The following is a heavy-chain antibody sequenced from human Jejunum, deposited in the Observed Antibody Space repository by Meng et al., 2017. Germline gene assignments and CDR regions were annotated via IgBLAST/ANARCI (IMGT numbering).Heavy chain of an antibody. Sequence: GGSLRLSCAASGFTFRRYVMSWVRQAPGKGLEWVSSVRDSDGSTFYADSVKGRFTISRDNAKNSLYLQMNSLRDEDTAVYYCARGGGYYFDYWGQGMLVTVSS. CDR3: ARGGGYYFDY. J-gene: IGHJ4*02. CDR2: VRDSDGST. V-gene: IGHV3-23*01. CDR1: GFTFRRYV. D-gene: IGHD2-15*01.